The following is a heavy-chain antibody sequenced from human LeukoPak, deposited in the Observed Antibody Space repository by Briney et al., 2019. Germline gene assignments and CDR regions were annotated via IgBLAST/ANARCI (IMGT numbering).Heavy chain of an antibody. CDR3: ARDTSSSYGSGSDY. D-gene: IGHD3-10*01. V-gene: IGHV3-20*04. J-gene: IGHJ4*02. Sequence: GGSLRLSCAASGFXFDDYGMSWVRQAPGKGLKWVSGINWNGGSTGYADSVKGQFTISRDNAKNSLYLQMNSLRAEDTALYYCARDTSSSYGSGSDYWGQGTLVTVSS. CDR2: INWNGGST. CDR1: GFXFDDYG.